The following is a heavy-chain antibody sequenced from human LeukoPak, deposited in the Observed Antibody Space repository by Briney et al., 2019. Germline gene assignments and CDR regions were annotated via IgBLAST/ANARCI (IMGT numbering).Heavy chain of an antibody. CDR2: IWYDGSNK. D-gene: IGHD6-13*01. CDR3: AKGGYSSPFDY. J-gene: IGHJ4*02. V-gene: IGHV3-33*06. CDR1: GFTFSSYG. Sequence: SGGSLRLSCAASGFTFSSYGMHWVRQAPGKGLEWVAVIWYDGSNKYYADSVKGRFTISRDNSKNTLYLQMDSLRAEDTAVYYCAKGGYSSPFDYWGQGTLVTVSS.